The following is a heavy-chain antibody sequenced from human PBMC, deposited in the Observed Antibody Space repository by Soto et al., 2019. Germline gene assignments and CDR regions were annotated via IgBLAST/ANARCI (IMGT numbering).Heavy chain of an antibody. CDR3: ARAAIETYYYYYYYMDV. CDR2: IYSGGST. V-gene: IGHV3-53*04. J-gene: IGHJ6*03. Sequence: EVQLVESGGGLVQPGGSLRLSCAASGFTVSSNYMSWVRQAPGKGLEWVSVIYSGGSTYYADSVKGRFTISRHNSKNTLYLQMNSLRAEDTAVYYCARAAIETYYYYYYYMDVWGKGTTVTVSS. CDR1: GFTVSSNY.